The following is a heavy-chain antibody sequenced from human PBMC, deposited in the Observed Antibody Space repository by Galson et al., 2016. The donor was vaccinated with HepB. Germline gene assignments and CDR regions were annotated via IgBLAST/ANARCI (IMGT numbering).Heavy chain of an antibody. CDR1: GDSISSYC. CDR3: VRQIRLRRVALKQQMFLWFDP. Sequence: ETLSLTCTVSGDSISSYCWSWMRQPAGKGLKWIGRICTSGRIIYHPALRSRVTMSIDTSKSQFSLKLTSVSAADTAIYYCVRQIRLRRVALKQQMFLWFDPWGQGTLVTVSS. D-gene: IGHD6-13*01. V-gene: IGHV4-4*07. J-gene: IGHJ5*02. CDR2: ICTSGRI.